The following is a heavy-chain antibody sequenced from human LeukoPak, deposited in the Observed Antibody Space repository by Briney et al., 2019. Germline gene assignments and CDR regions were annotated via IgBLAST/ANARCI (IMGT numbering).Heavy chain of an antibody. CDR2: INHSGST. J-gene: IGHJ4*02. Sequence: PSETLSLTCAVYGGSFSGYYWSWIRQPPGKGLEWIGEINHSGSTNYNPSLKSRVTISVDTSKNQFSLKLSSVTAADTAVYYCARGVPRTMVRGVFYYFDYWGQGTLVTVSS. V-gene: IGHV4-34*01. D-gene: IGHD3-10*01. CDR3: ARGVPRTMVRGVFYYFDY. CDR1: GGSFSGYY.